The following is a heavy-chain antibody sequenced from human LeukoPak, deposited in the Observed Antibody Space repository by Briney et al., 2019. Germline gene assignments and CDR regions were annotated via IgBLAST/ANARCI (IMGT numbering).Heavy chain of an antibody. V-gene: IGHV1-18*01. D-gene: IGHD2-15*01. CDR2: ISAYNGNT. CDR3: ARDHHCSGANCYYYGMDV. J-gene: IGHJ6*02. CDR1: GYTFTNYG. Sequence: ASVKVSCTASGYTFTNYGISWVRQAPGQGLEWMAWISAYNGNTDYEQKFRGRITMTTDTSTTTTYMELRSLRSDGTAVYYCARDHHCSGANCYYYGMDVWGQGTTVTVSS.